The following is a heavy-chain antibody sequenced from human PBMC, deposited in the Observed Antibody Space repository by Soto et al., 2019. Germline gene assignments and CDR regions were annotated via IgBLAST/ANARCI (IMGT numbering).Heavy chain of an antibody. D-gene: IGHD3-16*01. CDR1: GGSISSYY. V-gene: IGHV4-59*01. CDR3: ARDRGDAFDI. J-gene: IGHJ3*02. Sequence: QVQLQESGPGLVKPSETLSLTCTVSGGSISSYYWSWIRQPPGKGLEWIGYIDYSGSTNYNPSLKSRVTISVDTSKNQFSLKLSSVTAADTAVYYCARDRGDAFDIWGQGTMVTVSS. CDR2: IDYSGST.